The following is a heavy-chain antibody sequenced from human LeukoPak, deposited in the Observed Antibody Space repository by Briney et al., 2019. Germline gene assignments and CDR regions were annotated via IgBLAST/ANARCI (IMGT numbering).Heavy chain of an antibody. CDR3: ARESVGYCSGGSCPYYFDY. D-gene: IGHD2-15*01. CDR2: IYSSGDT. J-gene: IGHJ4*02. Sequence: SETLSLTCTVSGGSISSYYWSWVRQPAGKGLEWIGRIYSSGDTNYNPSLKSRVTMSVDTSRNQFSLKLSSVAAADAAVYYCARESVGYCSGGSCPYYFDYWGQGTLVTVSS. V-gene: IGHV4-4*07. CDR1: GGSISSYY.